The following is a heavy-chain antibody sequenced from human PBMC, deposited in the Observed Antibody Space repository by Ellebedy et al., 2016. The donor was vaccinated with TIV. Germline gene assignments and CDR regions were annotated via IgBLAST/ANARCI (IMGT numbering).Heavy chain of an antibody. Sequence: GESLKISXAASGFTFSSYAMSWVRQAPGKGLEWVSAISGSGGSTYYADSVKGRFTISRDNSKNTLYLQMNSLRAEDTAVYYCAKAGAPGRFLEWLLLGDYFDYWGQGTLVTVSS. CDR3: AKAGAPGRFLEWLLLGDYFDY. D-gene: IGHD3-3*01. CDR1: GFTFSSYA. V-gene: IGHV3-23*01. J-gene: IGHJ4*02. CDR2: ISGSGGST.